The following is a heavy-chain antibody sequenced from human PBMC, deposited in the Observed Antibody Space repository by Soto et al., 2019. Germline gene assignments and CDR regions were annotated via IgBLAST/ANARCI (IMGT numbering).Heavy chain of an antibody. J-gene: IGHJ4*02. CDR3: IRTIKAGTTTYFGS. D-gene: IGHD1-1*01. CDR1: GFTFSSYG. CDR2: IWYDGSNK. Sequence: PGGSLRLSCAGSGFTFSSYGMHWVRQAPGKGLEWVAVIWYDGSNKYYADSVKGRFTISRDNSKNTLYLQMNSLRAEDTAVYYCIRTIKAGTTTYFGSWGRGMLVPVS. V-gene: IGHV3-33*08.